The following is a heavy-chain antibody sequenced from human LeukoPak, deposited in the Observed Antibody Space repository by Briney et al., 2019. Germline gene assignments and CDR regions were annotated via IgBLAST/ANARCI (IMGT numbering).Heavy chain of an antibody. V-gene: IGHV4-30-2*01. CDR3: ARLGQGGNPMDY. Sequence: SETLSLTCTVSGGSISSGGYYWSWTRQPPGKGLEWIGYIYHSGSTYYNPSLKSRVTISVDRSKNQFSLKLSSVTAADTAVYYCARLGQGGNPMDYWGQGTLVTVSS. D-gene: IGHD1-14*01. J-gene: IGHJ4*02. CDR1: GGSISSGGYY. CDR2: IYHSGST.